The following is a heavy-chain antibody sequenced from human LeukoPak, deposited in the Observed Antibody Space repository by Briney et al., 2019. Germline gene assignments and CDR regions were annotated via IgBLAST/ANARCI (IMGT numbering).Heavy chain of an antibody. V-gene: IGHV3-30*18. CDR1: GFTFNSYG. CDR2: ISYDGSNK. J-gene: IGHJ4*02. Sequence: PGGSLRLSCAASGFTFNSYGMHWVRQAPGKGLEWVAVISYDGSNKYYADSVKGRFTISRDNSKNTLYLQMNSLRAEDTAVYYCAKGYGDPTVYWGQGTLVTVSS. D-gene: IGHD4-17*01. CDR3: AKGYGDPTVY.